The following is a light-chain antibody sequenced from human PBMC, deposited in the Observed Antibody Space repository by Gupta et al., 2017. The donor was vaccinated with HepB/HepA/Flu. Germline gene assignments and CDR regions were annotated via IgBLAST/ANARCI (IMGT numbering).Light chain of an antibody. J-gene: IGKJ5*01. CDR1: QSIRNY. V-gene: IGKV1-39*01. CDR3: QQGLETPYT. Sequence: DIQMTQSPSSLSASVGDRVTITCLASQSIRNYLNWYQQKPGKAPKLLIYSASTLQNEVPSRFSGSGSGTEFTLTISRLQPEDFAAYYCQQGLETPYTFGQGTQLEIK. CDR2: SAS.